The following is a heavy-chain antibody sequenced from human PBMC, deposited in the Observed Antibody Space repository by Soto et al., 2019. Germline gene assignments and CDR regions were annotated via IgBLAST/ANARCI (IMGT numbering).Heavy chain of an antibody. Sequence: GGSLRLSCAASGFTFSSYGMHWVRQAPGKGLEWVAVISYDGSNKYYADSVKGRFTISRDNSKNTLYLQMNSLRAEDTAVYYCAKEGYYGSGSYEIEYYFDYWGQGTLVTVSS. J-gene: IGHJ4*02. CDR1: GFTFSSYG. V-gene: IGHV3-30*18. CDR2: ISYDGSNK. D-gene: IGHD3-10*01. CDR3: AKEGYYGSGSYEIEYYFDY.